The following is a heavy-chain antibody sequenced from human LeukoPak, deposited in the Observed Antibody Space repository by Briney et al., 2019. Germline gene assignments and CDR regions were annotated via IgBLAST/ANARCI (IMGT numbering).Heavy chain of an antibody. J-gene: IGHJ4*02. CDR3: ARDLRWERLFDY. CDR2: ISGSGGST. D-gene: IGHD1-26*01. V-gene: IGHV3-23*01. CDR1: GFTFSSYA. Sequence: GGSLRLSCAASGFTFSSYAMSWVRQAPGKGLEWVSAISGSGGSTYYADSVKGRFTISRDNSKNTLYLQMNSLRAEDTAVYYCARDLRWERLFDYWGQGTLVTVSS.